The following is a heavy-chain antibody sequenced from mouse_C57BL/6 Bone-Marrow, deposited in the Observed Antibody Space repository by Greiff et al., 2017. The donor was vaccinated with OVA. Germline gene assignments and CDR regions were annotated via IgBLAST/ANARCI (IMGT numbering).Heavy chain of an antibody. CDR3: ARAYYYGSSYGSMDY. CDR2: IDPSDSYT. J-gene: IGHJ4*01. D-gene: IGHD1-1*01. Sequence: VQLQQPGAELVMPGASVKLSCKASGYTFTSYWMHWVKQRPGQGLEWIGEIDPSDSYTNYNQQFKGKSTLTVDKSSSTAYMQLSSLASEDSAVYYCARAYYYGSSYGSMDYWGQGTSVTVSS. CDR1: GYTFTSYW. V-gene: IGHV1-69*01.